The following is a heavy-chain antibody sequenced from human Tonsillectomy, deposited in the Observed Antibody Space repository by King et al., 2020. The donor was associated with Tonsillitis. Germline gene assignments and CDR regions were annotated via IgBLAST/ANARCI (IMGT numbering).Heavy chain of an antibody. V-gene: IGHV3-73*01. CDR1: GFTFSASA. CDR2: IRSRANNYAT. D-gene: IGHD6-13*01. J-gene: IGHJ4*02. CDR3: TRPYTSSWYW. Sequence: VQLVESGGGLVQPGGSLKLSCAASGFTFSASAMHWVCQASGKGLEWVGRIRSRANNYATAYAASVRGRFTISRDDSKNTAYLQMNSLKTEDTAMYYCTRPYTSSWYWGGQGTLVTVSS.